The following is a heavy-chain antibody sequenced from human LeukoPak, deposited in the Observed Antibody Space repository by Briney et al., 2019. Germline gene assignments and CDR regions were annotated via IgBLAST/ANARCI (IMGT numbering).Heavy chain of an antibody. D-gene: IGHD3-22*01. Sequence: PGGSLRLSCAASGFTFSSYSMNWVRQAPGKGLEWVSSISSSGSYTYYADSVKGRFTISRDNAKNSLYLQMNSLRAEDTAVYYCAGGPNYYDSSGYYNDYWGQGTLVTVSS. CDR3: AGGPNYYDSSGYYNDY. V-gene: IGHV3-21*01. CDR2: ISSSGSYT. J-gene: IGHJ4*02. CDR1: GFTFSSYS.